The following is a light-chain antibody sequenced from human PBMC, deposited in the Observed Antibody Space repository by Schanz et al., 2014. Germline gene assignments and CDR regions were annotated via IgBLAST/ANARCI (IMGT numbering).Light chain of an antibody. CDR1: SSDIGGYNY. Sequence: QSALTQPASVSGSPGQSITISCTGTSSDIGGYNYVSWYQQHPGKAPKLVVYDVNNRPSGVSHRFSGSKSDNTASLTISGLQAEDEADYYCSSYSSRNTLELFGGGTKVTVL. V-gene: IGLV2-14*03. CDR3: SSYSSRNTLEL. J-gene: IGLJ2*01. CDR2: DVN.